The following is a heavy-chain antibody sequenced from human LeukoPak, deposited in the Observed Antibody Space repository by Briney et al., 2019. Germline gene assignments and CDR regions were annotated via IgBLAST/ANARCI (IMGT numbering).Heavy chain of an antibody. D-gene: IGHD3-10*01. Sequence: PSETLSLTCAVYGGSFSGYYWSWIRQPPGKGMEWIGEINHSGSTNYNPSLKSRVTISVDTSKNQFSLKLSSVTAADTAVYYCARHELLWFGESSSDYWGQGTLVTVSS. CDR1: GGSFSGYY. J-gene: IGHJ4*02. CDR3: ARHELLWFGESSSDY. V-gene: IGHV4-34*01. CDR2: INHSGST.